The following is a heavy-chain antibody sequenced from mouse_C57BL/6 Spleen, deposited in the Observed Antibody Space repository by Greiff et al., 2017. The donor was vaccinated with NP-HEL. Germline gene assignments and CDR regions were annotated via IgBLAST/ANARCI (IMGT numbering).Heavy chain of an antibody. Sequence: EVKLVESGGGLVKPGGSLKLSCAASGFTFSDYGMHWVRQAPEKGLEWVAYISSGSSTIYYADTVKGRFTISRDNAKNTLFLQMTSLRSEDTAMYYCARGGSSYEAWFAYWGQGTLVTVSA. V-gene: IGHV5-17*01. J-gene: IGHJ3*01. CDR1: GFTFSDYG. CDR3: ARGGSSYEAWFAY. CDR2: ISSGSSTI. D-gene: IGHD1-1*01.